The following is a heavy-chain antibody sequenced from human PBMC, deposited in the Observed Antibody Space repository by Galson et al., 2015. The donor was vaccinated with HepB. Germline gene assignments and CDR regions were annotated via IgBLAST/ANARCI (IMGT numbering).Heavy chain of an antibody. V-gene: IGHV3-23*01. D-gene: IGHD3-10*01. CDR3: VKTGYAGSGSSFNPYFDY. Sequence: SLRLSCATSGFTFSSYAMGWVRQTPGKGLEWVSAISGGDASTSYADSVKGRFTVSRDNSKNTVYLQINSLTAEDTAVFYCVKTGYAGSGSSFNPYFDYWGQGSLVTVSS. J-gene: IGHJ4*02. CDR2: ISGGDAST. CDR1: GFTFSSYA.